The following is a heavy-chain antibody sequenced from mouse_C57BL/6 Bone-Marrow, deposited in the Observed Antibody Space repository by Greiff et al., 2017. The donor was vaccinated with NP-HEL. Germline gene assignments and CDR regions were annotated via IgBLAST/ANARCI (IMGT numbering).Heavy chain of an antibody. J-gene: IGHJ2*01. D-gene: IGHD1-1*01. V-gene: IGHV1-15*01. CDR1: GYTFTDYE. Sequence: QVQLQQSGAELVRPGASVTLSCKASGYTFTDYEMHWVKQTPVHGLEWIGAIDPETGGTAYNQKFKGKAILTADKSSSTAYMELRSLTSEDSAVYYGTRERTTPFFDYWGQGTTLTVSS. CDR2: IDPETGGT. CDR3: TRERTTPFFDY.